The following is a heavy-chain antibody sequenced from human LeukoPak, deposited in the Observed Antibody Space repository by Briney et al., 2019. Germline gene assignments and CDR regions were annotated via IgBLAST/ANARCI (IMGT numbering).Heavy chain of an antibody. Sequence: PGGSLRLSCAASGFTFSSYGMHWVRQAPGKGLEWVAFIRYDGSNKYYADSVKGRFTISRDNAKNSLYLQMNSLRAEDTAVHYCARDETPYYWGQGTLVTVSS. CDR2: IRYDGSNK. D-gene: IGHD4-23*01. V-gene: IGHV3-30*02. J-gene: IGHJ4*02. CDR3: ARDETPYY. CDR1: GFTFSSYG.